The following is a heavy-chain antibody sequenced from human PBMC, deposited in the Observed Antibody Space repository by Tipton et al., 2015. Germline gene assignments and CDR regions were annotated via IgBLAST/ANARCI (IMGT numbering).Heavy chain of an antibody. CDR1: GGSISSSSYY. J-gene: IGHJ4*02. Sequence: LRLSCTVSGGSISSSSYYWAWIRQPPGKGLEWIGSLYFSGSTYYNPSLKSRVTISIDRFKNQFSLKLSSVTAADTAVYYCARRYYYDSSGYETRLDYWGQGTLVTVSS. CDR3: ARRYYYDSSGYETRLDY. V-gene: IGHV4-39*01. CDR2: LYFSGST. D-gene: IGHD3-22*01.